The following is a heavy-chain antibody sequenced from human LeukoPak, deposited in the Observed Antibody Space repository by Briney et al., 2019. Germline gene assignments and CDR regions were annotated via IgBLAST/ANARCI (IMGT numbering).Heavy chain of an antibody. J-gene: IGHJ4*02. CDR3: ARDASQQLVPFDY. V-gene: IGHV1-46*01. D-gene: IGHD6-6*01. CDR2: INPSGGNT. Sequence: GASVKVSCKASGYTFTSYYMHWVRQAPGQGLEWMGIINPSGGNTSYAQKFQGRVTMTRDMSTSTVYMELSSLRSEDTAVYYCARDASQQLVPFDYWGQGTLASVPS. CDR1: GYTFTSYY.